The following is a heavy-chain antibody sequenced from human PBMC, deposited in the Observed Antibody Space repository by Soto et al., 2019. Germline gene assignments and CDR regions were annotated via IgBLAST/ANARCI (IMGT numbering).Heavy chain of an antibody. CDR2: ISAYNGNT. Sequence: QVQLVQSGAEVKKPGASVKVSCKASGYTFTSYGISWVRQAPGQGLEWRGWISAYNGNTNYAQQLQGRVTMTTDTSMSTAYMELSSLRSDDTAVYYCARDAGVSGELYYWGQGILVTVSS. CDR3: ARDAGVSGELYY. J-gene: IGHJ4*02. V-gene: IGHV1-18*01. D-gene: IGHD3-16*01. CDR1: GYTFTSYG.